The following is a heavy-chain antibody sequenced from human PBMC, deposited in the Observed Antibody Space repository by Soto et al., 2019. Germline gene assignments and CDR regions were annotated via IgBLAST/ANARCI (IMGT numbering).Heavy chain of an antibody. V-gene: IGHV2-5*05. CDR3: GHSPLWVGAYDLDV. Sequence: QITLKESGPTLVKPTQTLTLTCTFSGFSLSTSGVGVGWIRQPPGKALEWLGIIYWDDDKRYGPSLKSRLTITKDTSKNQVVLTMAKMDPVDTATYYCGHSPLWVGAYDLDVWGQGTTVTVSS. CDR2: IYWDDDK. J-gene: IGHJ6*02. CDR1: GFSLSTSGVG. D-gene: IGHD3-10*01.